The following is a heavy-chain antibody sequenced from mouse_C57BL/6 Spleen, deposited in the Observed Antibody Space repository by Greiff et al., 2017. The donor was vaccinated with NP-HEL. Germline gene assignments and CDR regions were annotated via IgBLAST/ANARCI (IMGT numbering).Heavy chain of an antibody. J-gene: IGHJ2*01. CDR3: ARWVYDGYYFDY. CDR2: IYPGDGDT. D-gene: IGHD2-3*01. V-gene: IGHV1-82*01. CDR1: GYAFSSSW. Sequence: VQLQQSGPELVKPGASVKISCKASGYAFSSSWMNWVKQRPGQGLEWIGRIYPGDGDTNYNGKFKGQATLTADKSSSTAYMQLSSLTSEDSAVYFCARWVYDGYYFDYWGQGTTLTVSS.